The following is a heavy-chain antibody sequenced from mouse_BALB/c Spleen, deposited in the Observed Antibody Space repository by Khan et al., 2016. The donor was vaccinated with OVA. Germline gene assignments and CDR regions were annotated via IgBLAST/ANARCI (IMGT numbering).Heavy chain of an antibody. V-gene: IGHV3-2*02. CDR2: ISYSGNT. CDR3: ARVYGGDFDY. Sequence: EVKLLESGPGLVKPSQSLSLTCTVTGYSITSDYAWNWIRQFPGNKLEWMGYISYSGNTKYNPSLKSRISVTRDPSKNQIFLQLNSFITEDIATDYGARVYGGDFDYWGQGTTLTVSS. CDR1: GYSITSDYA. D-gene: IGHD2-10*02. J-gene: IGHJ2*01.